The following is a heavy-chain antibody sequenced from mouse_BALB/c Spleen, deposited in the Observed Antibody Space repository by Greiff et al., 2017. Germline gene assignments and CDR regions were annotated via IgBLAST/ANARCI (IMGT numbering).Heavy chain of an antibody. CDR2: IYPSDSYT. D-gene: IGHD1-1*01. V-gene: IGHV1-69*02. CDR3: TRSLLGGFDY. Sequence: QVQLQQPGAELVRPGASVKLSCKASGYTFTSYWLNWVKQRPGQGLEWIGNIYPSDSYTNYNQKFKDKATLTVDKSSSTAYMQLSSPTSEDSAVYYCTRSLLGGFDYWGQGTTLTVSA. CDR1: GYTFTSYW. J-gene: IGHJ2*01.